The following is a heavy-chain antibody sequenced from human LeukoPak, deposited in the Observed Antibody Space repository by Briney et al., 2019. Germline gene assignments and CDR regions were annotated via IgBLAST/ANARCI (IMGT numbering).Heavy chain of an antibody. CDR1: GGSISSSSYY. CDR3: ARGYCSGGSCYSSYYYSYMDV. J-gene: IGHJ6*03. Sequence: SETLSLTCTVSGGSISSSSYYWGWIRQPPGKGLEWIGSINYSGSTYYNPSLKSRVTISVDRSKDQFSLKLSSVTAADTAVYYCARGYCSGGSCYSSYYYSYMDVWGKGTTVTVSS. D-gene: IGHD2-15*01. V-gene: IGHV4-39*07. CDR2: INYSGST.